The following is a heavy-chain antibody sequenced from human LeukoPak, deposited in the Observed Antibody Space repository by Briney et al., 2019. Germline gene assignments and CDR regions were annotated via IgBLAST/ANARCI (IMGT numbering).Heavy chain of an antibody. V-gene: IGHV3-23*01. CDR1: GFTFSNFA. CDR2: ISGSGSST. Sequence: GSLRLSCAASGFTFSNFAMSWVRQAPGKGLEWVSSISGSGSSTYYADSVKGRFTISRDNSKNTLYLQMNSLRAEDTAVYYCARHVAVLPAPRNYYFDYWGQGTLVTVSS. J-gene: IGHJ4*02. D-gene: IGHD2-2*01. CDR3: ARHVAVLPAPRNYYFDY.